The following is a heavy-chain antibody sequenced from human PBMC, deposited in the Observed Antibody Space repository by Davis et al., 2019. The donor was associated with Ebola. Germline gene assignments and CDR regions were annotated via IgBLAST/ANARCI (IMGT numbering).Heavy chain of an antibody. CDR1: GRSVSSGSYY. Sequence: MPSETLSLTCTVSGRSVSSGSYYWSWIRQPPEKGLEWVGYIYYSGSTNYNPSLKSQVTISVDTSKNQFSLKLSSVTAADTAVYYCARLSSPRYYYDSSSYYPYFQNWGQGTLVTVSS. D-gene: IGHD3-22*01. J-gene: IGHJ1*01. V-gene: IGHV4-61*01. CDR2: IYYSGST. CDR3: ARLSSPRYYYDSSSYYPYFQN.